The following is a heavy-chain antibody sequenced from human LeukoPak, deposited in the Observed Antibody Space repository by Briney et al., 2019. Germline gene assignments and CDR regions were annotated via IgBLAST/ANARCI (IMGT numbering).Heavy chain of an antibody. V-gene: IGHV3-30*18. CDR2: ISYDGSNK. J-gene: IGHJ4*02. Sequence: GGSLRLSCSASGFTFSSYGMHWVRQAPGKGLEWVAVISYDGSNKYYADSVKGRFTISRDNSKNTLYLQMNSLRAEDTAVYYCAKDLPRYYDILTGPIFDYWGQGTLVTVSS. CDR3: AKDLPRYYDILTGPIFDY. D-gene: IGHD3-9*01. CDR1: GFTFSSYG.